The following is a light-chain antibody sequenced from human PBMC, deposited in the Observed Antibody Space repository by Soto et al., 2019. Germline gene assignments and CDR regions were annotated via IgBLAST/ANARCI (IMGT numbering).Light chain of an antibody. V-gene: IGKV1-5*01. CDR3: QQYNSYSVNA. CDR1: QSISGW. J-gene: IGKJ2*01. Sequence: DIQMTQSPYTLSPSVGDRVSITCRASQSISGWLAWYQQKPGKAPKLLIYDASSLESGVPSRFSGSGSGTEVSLPISRLQPDDFATYYCQQYNSYSVNAFGQGTKLEIK. CDR2: DAS.